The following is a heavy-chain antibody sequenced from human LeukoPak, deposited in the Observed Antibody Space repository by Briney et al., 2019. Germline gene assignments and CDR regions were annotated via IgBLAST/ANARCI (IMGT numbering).Heavy chain of an antibody. CDR2: IYYSGST. Sequence: PSETLSLTCTVSGGSISSYYWSWIRQPPGKGLEWIGYIYYSGSTNYNPSLKSRVTISVDTSKNQFSLKLSSVTAADTAVYYCARGSKVYGSGLQKDYNWFDPWGQGTLVTVSS. V-gene: IGHV4-59*01. CDR1: GGSISSYY. D-gene: IGHD3-10*01. J-gene: IGHJ5*02. CDR3: ARGSKVYGSGLQKDYNWFDP.